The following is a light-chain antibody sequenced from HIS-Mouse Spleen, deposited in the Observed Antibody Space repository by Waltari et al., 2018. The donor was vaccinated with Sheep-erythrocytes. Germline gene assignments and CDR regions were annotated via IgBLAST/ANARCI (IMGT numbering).Light chain of an antibody. V-gene: IGLV2-14*01. J-gene: IGLJ2*01. CDR2: EVS. CDR3: SSYTSSSTIVV. CDR1: SSDVGGYNY. Sequence: QSALTQPASVSGSPGQSITISCTGTSSDVGGYNYVSWYQQHPGKAPKLIIYEVSNRPSGVSNGVSGSKSGNTASLTISGLQAEDEADYYCSSYTSSSTIVVFGGGTKLTVL.